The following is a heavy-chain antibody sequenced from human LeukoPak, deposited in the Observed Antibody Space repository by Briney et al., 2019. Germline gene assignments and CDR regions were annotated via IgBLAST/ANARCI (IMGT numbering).Heavy chain of an antibody. CDR2: IYTSGTT. Sequence: PSETLSLTCTVSGDSISSYYLNWIRQPAGKGLDWIGRIYTSGTTNYNPSLKSRVTISVDTSKNQFSLKLSSVTAADTAVYYCARRVVVVVAAIYYYYYMDVWGKGTTVTVSS. CDR3: ARRVVVVVAAIYYYYYMDV. V-gene: IGHV4-4*07. D-gene: IGHD2-15*01. CDR1: GDSISSYY. J-gene: IGHJ6*03.